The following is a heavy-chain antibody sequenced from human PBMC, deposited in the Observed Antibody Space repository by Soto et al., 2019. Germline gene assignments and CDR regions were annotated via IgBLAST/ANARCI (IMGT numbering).Heavy chain of an antibody. CDR3: ARSGGYCSSTSCYRTLYYYYYYMDV. J-gene: IGHJ6*03. D-gene: IGHD2-2*01. CDR2: IKQDGSEK. CDR1: GFTFSSYW. Sequence: GGSLRLSCAASGFTFSSYWMSWVRQAPGKGLEWVANIKQDGSEKYYVDSVKGRFTISRDNAKNSLYLQMNSLRAEDTAVYYCARSGGYCSSTSCYRTLYYYYYYMDVWGKGTTVTVSS. V-gene: IGHV3-7*01.